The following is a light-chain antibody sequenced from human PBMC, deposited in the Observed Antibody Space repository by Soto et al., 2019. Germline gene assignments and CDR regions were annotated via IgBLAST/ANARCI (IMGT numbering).Light chain of an antibody. CDR2: EAS. J-gene: IGKJ1*01. V-gene: IGKV1-5*03. CDR3: QQYNDYSAWT. CDR1: QSISNH. Sequence: QMSRSLSSLSLKIIDIVIMTFLASQSISNHLNWYQQKPGKAPKLLIYEASILQNGVPSRFSGTESGTEFTLTISSLRPDDFATYYCQQYNDYSAWTFGQVTIVDIK.